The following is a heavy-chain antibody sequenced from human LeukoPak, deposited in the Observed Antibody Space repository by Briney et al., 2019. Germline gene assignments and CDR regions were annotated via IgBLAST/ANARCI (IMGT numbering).Heavy chain of an antibody. V-gene: IGHV4-61*02. CDR3: ASEGTTFSSFDY. CDR1: GGSISSGSYY. CDR2: IYTSGST. Sequence: SETLSLTCTVSGGSISSGSYYWSWIRQPAGKGLEWIGRIYTSGSTNYNLSLKSRVTISVDTSKNQFSLKLNSVIATDTAVYYCASEGTTFSSFDYWGQGTLVTVSS. D-gene: IGHD1-1*01. J-gene: IGHJ4*02.